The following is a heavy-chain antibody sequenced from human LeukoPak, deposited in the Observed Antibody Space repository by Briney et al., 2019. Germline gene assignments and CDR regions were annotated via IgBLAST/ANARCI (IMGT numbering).Heavy chain of an antibody. CDR1: GFTFSGYW. CDR2: ISSDAGGT. CDR3: ARDLEKTPDY. D-gene: IGHD1-1*01. J-gene: IGHJ4*02. Sequence: PGGSLRLSRAASGFTFSGYWMHWVRQAPGKGLVWVSGISSDAGGTTYADSVKGRFTISRDNAKNTLYLQMNSLRVEDTAVYYCARDLEKTPDYWGQGTLVTVSS. V-gene: IGHV3-74*01.